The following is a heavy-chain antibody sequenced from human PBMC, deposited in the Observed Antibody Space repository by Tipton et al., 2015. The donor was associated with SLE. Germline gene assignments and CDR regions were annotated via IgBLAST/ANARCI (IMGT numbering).Heavy chain of an antibody. J-gene: IGHJ2*01. CDR3: ATGISRTTFASRCRGGRCSSYYFDV. D-gene: IGHD2-15*01. CDR2: MDTSGGT. CDR1: GDSINKGGYH. V-gene: IGHV4-61*02. Sequence: TLSLTCSVSGDSINKGGYHWNWIRQPAGMGLEWIGRMDTSGGTFYNPSLESRVAISLDTSRNHFSLRLTSVTAADTAVYYCATGISRTTFASRCRGGRCSSYYFDVWGRGTLVTVSS.